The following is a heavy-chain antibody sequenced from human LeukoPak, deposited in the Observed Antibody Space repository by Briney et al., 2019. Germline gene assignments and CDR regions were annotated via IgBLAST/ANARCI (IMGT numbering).Heavy chain of an antibody. CDR3: ARKPLRRYYGSAWFDP. J-gene: IGHJ5*02. D-gene: IGHD3-10*01. Sequence: SQTLSLTCTVSGGSISSGDYYWSWIRQPPGKGLEWIGYIYYSGSTYYNPSLKSRVTISVDTSKNQFSLKLSSVTAADTAVYYCARKPLRRYYGSAWFDPWGQGTLVTVSS. V-gene: IGHV4-30-4*01. CDR1: GGSISSGDYY. CDR2: IYYSGST.